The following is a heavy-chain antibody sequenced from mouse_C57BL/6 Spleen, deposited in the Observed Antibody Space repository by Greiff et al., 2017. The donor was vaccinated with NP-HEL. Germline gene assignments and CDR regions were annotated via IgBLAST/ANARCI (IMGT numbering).Heavy chain of an antibody. CDR1: GFTFSDYY. CDR3: ARASYYGRGMGD. CDR2: INYDGSCT. V-gene: IGHV5-16*01. Sequence: EVKLVESEGGLVQPGSSMKLSCTASGFTFSDYYMAWVRQVPEKGLEWVANINYDGSCTYYLDSLKSRFIISRDNAKNILYLQMSSLKSEDTDTYYCARASYYGRGMGDWGQGTSVTVSS. J-gene: IGHJ4*01. D-gene: IGHD1-1*01.